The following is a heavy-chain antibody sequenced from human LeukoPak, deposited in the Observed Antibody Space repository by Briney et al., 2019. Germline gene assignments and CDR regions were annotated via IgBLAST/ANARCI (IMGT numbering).Heavy chain of an antibody. J-gene: IGHJ5*02. V-gene: IGHV3-7*01. CDR3: ARWVAT. D-gene: IGHD5-12*01. CDR1: GFTFSSYA. Sequence: GGSLRLSCAASGFTFSSYAMSWVRQAPGKGLEWVANIKQDGSEKYYVDSVKGRFTISRDNAKNSLYLQMNSLRAEDTAVYYCARWVATWGQGTLVTVSS. CDR2: IKQDGSEK.